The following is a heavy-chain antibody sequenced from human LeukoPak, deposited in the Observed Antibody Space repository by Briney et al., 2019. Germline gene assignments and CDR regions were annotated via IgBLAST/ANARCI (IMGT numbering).Heavy chain of an antibody. Sequence: SETLSFNCTVSGGSISSYYWSWLRQPAGQGLEWIGRIYTSGSTNYHPSLKSRITMSVESSKNQFSLQRSPGTAAATFLYCCRRVEVSGYFNYWGQGTLVTVSS. CDR1: GGSISSYY. CDR3: RRVEVSGYFNY. V-gene: IGHV4-4*07. CDR2: IYTSGST. J-gene: IGHJ4*02. D-gene: IGHD3-10*01.